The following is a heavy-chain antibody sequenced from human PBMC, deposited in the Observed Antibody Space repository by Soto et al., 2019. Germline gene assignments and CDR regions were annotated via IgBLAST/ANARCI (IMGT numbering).Heavy chain of an antibody. V-gene: IGHV1-69*06. CDR1: GDTFSSYA. D-gene: IGHD2-8*01. CDR3: ARVTPGVYFDY. J-gene: IGHJ4*02. CDR2: IIPKFNTI. Sequence: SVKVSCKASGDTFSSYAISWVRQAPGQGLEWMGGIIPKFNTIDHGQKFQGRVTIAADKSTSTAYMELSSLRSDDTAVYYCARVTPGVYFDYWAQGTPVTVS.